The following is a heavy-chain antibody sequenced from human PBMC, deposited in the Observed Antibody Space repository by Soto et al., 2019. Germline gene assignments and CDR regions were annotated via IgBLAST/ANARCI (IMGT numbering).Heavy chain of an antibody. V-gene: IGHV3-48*02. Sequence: EVQLVESGGGLVQPGGSLRLSCAASGFSFSRYRMNWVRQAPGKGLEWVAYIDSSSTSIYYADSVKGRFTISRDNAKSSLYLQMSSLRDEDTALYYCARDPFSSSSNEGDSWGQGTLVTVSS. J-gene: IGHJ4*02. CDR1: GFSFSRYR. CDR2: IDSSSTSI. CDR3: ARDPFSSSSNEGDS. D-gene: IGHD6-13*01.